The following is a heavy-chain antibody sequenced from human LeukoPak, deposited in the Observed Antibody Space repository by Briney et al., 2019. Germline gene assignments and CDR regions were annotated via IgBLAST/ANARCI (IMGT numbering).Heavy chain of an antibody. D-gene: IGHD3-10*01. Sequence: PSETLSLTCTVSGGSISSYYWSWIRQPPGKGLEWIGYIYYSGSTNYSPSLKSRVTISVDTSKNQFSLKLSSVTAADTAVYYCASHYFDDAFDVWGQGTMVTVSS. CDR3: ASHYFDDAFDV. J-gene: IGHJ3*01. CDR2: IYYSGST. CDR1: GGSISSYY. V-gene: IGHV4-59*08.